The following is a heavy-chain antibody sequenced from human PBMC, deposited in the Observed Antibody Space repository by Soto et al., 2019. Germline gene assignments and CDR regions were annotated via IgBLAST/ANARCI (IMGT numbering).Heavy chain of an antibody. Sequence: QVQLVESGGGVVHPGRSLRLSCAASGFDFNSYAMHWVRQAPGKGLEWVALISYDGSNTEYADSVKGRFTISRDNSKNPLYLDVNSLRSEEKAVYPWGKDKTISDYHYYGMDVWGQGTTVTVSS. CDR3: GKDKTISDYHYYGMDV. V-gene: IGHV3-30*18. CDR1: GFDFNSYA. CDR2: ISYDGSNT. J-gene: IGHJ6*02.